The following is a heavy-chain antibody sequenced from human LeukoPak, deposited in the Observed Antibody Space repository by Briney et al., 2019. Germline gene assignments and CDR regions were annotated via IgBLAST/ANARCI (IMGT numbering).Heavy chain of an antibody. CDR1: GFTFSTYA. V-gene: IGHV3-21*01. D-gene: IGHD3-10*01. J-gene: IGHJ4*02. CDR3: ARYYGSGSPPFDY. CDR2: ISGSSDYI. Sequence: GGSLRLSCAACGFTFSTYAMNWVRQAPGKGLEWVSSISGSSDYIYCADSVKGRFTISRDNAKNSLYLQMNSLRAEDTAVYYCARYYGSGSPPFDYWGQGTLVTVSS.